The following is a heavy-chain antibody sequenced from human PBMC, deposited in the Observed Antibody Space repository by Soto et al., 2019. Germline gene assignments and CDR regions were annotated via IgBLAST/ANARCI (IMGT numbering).Heavy chain of an antibody. CDR1: GDTFSSYT. V-gene: IGHV1-69*02. Sequence: QVQLVQSGAELKKPGSSVKVSCRSGGDTFSSYTVSWVRQAPGQGLEWMGRVIPVLGVTNYARKFQGRVSITAEKSTSTAYLELRSLTSGDSGVYYCVRRRYCGADCYSQYYYGMDIWGQGTTVIVSS. CDR3: VRRRYCGADCYSQYYYGMDI. D-gene: IGHD2-21*02. CDR2: VIPVLGVT. J-gene: IGHJ6*02.